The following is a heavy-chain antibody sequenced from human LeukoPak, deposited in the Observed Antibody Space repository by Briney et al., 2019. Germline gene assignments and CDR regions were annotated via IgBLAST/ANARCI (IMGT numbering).Heavy chain of an antibody. CDR3: AKDLPLPLPTAGLYSSVFDY. Sequence: ASVKVSCKASGYTFTSYDINWVRQATGQGLEWMGWMSPNSGITGYAQKFQGRVTMTRNTAISTAYMELSSLRSEDTAVYYCAKDLPLPLPTAGLYSSVFDYWGQGTLVTVSS. J-gene: IGHJ4*02. CDR2: MSPNSGIT. CDR1: GYTFTSYD. D-gene: IGHD2-15*01. V-gene: IGHV1-8*01.